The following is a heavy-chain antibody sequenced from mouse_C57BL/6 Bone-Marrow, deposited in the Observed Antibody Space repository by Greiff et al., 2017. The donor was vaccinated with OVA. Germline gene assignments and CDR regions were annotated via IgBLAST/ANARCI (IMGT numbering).Heavy chain of an antibody. CDR2: IYPRDGST. V-gene: IGHV1-78*01. CDR1: GYTFTDHT. CDR3: AGTAQATLYAMDY. Sequence: VQLQQSDAELVKPGASVKISCKVSGYTFTDHTIHWMKQRPEQGLEWIGYIYPRDGSTKYNEKFKGKATLTADKSSSTAYMQLNSLTSEDSAVYFCAGTAQATLYAMDYWGQGTSVTVSS. J-gene: IGHJ4*01. D-gene: IGHD3-2*02.